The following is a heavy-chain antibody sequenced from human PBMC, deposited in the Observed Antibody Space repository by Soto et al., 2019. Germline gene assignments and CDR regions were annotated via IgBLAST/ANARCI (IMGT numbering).Heavy chain of an antibody. CDR2: ISWNSGSI. V-gene: IGHV3-9*01. D-gene: IGHD1-7*01. CDR1: GFTFDDYA. CDR3: AKGGYNWNSYLHY. Sequence: EVQLVESGGGLVQPGRSLRLSWAASGFTFDDYAMHWVRQAPGEGLEWVSGISWNSGSIGYADSVKGRFTISRDNAKNSLYLQMNSLRAEDTALYYCAKGGYNWNSYLHYWGQGTLVTVSS. J-gene: IGHJ4*02.